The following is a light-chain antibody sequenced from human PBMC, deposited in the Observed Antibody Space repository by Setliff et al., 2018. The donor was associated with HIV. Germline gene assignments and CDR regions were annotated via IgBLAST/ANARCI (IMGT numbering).Light chain of an antibody. CDR2: EVT. CDR1: SSDVGNYNL. J-gene: IGLJ1*01. Sequence: QSALTQPASVSRSPGQSITLSCTGSSSDVGNYNLVSWYQHHPGTAPKLVIYEVTKRPSGVSNRFSGSKSGNTASLTISGFQAEDEADYYCCSYARSSTYVFGTGTKVTVL. V-gene: IGLV2-23*02. CDR3: CSYARSSTYV.